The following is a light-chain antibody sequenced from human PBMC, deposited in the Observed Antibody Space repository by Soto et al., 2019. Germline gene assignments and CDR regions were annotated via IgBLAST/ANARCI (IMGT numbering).Light chain of an antibody. V-gene: IGKV3-15*01. CDR1: QSISSN. J-gene: IGKJ4*01. CDR2: DAS. Sequence: ETVMTQSPATLSVSPGERATLSCRASQSISSNLAWYQQKPGQAPRLLIYDASTRATGVPATFGGSGSGTEFTLTISSLQSEDFAVYYCQQYKNWPLTFGGGTKVEIK. CDR3: QQYKNWPLT.